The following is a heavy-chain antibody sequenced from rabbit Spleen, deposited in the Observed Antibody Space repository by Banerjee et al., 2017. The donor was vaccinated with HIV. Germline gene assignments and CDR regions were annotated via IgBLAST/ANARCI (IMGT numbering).Heavy chain of an antibody. D-gene: IGHD2-1*01. Sequence: QEQLEESGGGLVKPGASLTLTCKASGFSFNDDYVMCWVRQSPGKGLKWIACINTWSNRPVYASWAKGRFTMSKTSSTTVTLQMTSLTGADTATYFCVRDQAGDADYGPYYLNLWGPGTLVTVS. CDR1: GFSFNDDYV. V-gene: IGHV1S45*01. CDR3: VRDQAGDADYGPYYLNL. CDR2: INTWSNRP. J-gene: IGHJ4*01.